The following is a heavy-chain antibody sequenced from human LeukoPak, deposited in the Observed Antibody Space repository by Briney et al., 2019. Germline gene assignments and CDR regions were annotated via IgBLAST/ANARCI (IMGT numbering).Heavy chain of an antibody. J-gene: IGHJ3*02. D-gene: IGHD5-18*01. V-gene: IGHV3-43*02. Sequence: PGGSLRLSCAASGFTFDDYAMHWVRQAPGKGLEWVSLISGDGGSTYYADSVKGRFTISKDNSKNSLYLQMNSLRTEDTALYYCAKDMGDTAMVTFDIWGQGTMVTVSS. CDR1: GFTFDDYA. CDR2: ISGDGGST. CDR3: AKDMGDTAMVTFDI.